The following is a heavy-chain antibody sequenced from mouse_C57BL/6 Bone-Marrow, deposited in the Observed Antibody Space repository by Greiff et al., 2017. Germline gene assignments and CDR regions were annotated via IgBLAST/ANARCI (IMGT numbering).Heavy chain of an antibody. V-gene: IGHV1-64*01. Sequence: VQLQQPGAELVKPGASVTLSCKASGYTFTSYWMHWVKQRPGQGLEWIGMIHPNSGSTNYNEKFKSKATLTVDKSSSTAYMQLSSLTSEDSAVYYCARGYEYDGGYFDYWGQGTTLTVSS. CDR2: IHPNSGST. CDR3: ARGYEYDGGYFDY. D-gene: IGHD2-4*01. CDR1: GYTFTSYW. J-gene: IGHJ2*01.